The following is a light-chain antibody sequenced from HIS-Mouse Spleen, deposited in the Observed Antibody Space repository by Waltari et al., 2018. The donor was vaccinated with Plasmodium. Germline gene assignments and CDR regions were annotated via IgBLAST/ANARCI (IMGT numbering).Light chain of an antibody. CDR2: DVS. CDR3: SSYTSSSTLV. CDR1: SSDVGGYNY. Sequence: QSALTQPASVSGSPGQSIPISCTGTSSDVGGYNYVSWYQQHPGKAPKRMIYDVSNGPSGVSNRFSGSKSGNTASLTISGLQAEDEADYYCSSYTSSSTLVFGGGTKLTVL. V-gene: IGLV2-14*03. J-gene: IGLJ2*01.